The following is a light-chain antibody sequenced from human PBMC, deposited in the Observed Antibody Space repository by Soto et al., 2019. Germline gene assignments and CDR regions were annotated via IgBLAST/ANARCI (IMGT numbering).Light chain of an antibody. CDR1: QTVRNNY. CDR2: DAS. V-gene: IGKV3-20*01. Sequence: EFVLTQSPGTLSLSPGERATLSCRASQTVRNNYLAWYQQKPGQAPRLLIYDASSRATGIPDRFSGSGSGTEFTLTISSLQPDDFATYYCQQYNSFPATFGQGTKVDI. CDR3: QQYNSFPAT. J-gene: IGKJ1*01.